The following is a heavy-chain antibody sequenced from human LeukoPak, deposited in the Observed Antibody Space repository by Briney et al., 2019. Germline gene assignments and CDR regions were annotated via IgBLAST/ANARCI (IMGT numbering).Heavy chain of an antibody. J-gene: IGHJ4*02. V-gene: IGHV3-74*01. Sequence: GGSLRLSCAASGFTFSSYWMHWVRQAPGKGLVWVSRINSDGSSTSYADSVKGRFTISRDNAKNTLYLQMNSLKLVVGGVYYCATDFARVAGSSDNFDYWGQGTLVTVSS. CDR2: INSDGSST. CDR1: GFTFSSYW. D-gene: IGHD6-19*01. CDR3: ATDFARVAGSSDNFDY.